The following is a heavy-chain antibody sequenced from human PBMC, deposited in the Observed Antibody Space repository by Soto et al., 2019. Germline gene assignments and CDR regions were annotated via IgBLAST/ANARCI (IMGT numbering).Heavy chain of an antibody. CDR1: GGTFSSYA. Sequence: QVPLVQSGAEVKKPGSSVKVSCKASGGTFSSYAISWVRQAPGQGLEWMGGIIPIFGTANYAQKFQDTVTITADESTRTAYKELSSLRAEATDVYYGARGGKGFVDILGYGMDVWGQRTTVAVSS. J-gene: IGHJ6*02. V-gene: IGHV1-69*12. CDR2: IIPIFGTA. CDR3: ARGGKGFVDILGYGMDV. D-gene: IGHD3-9*01.